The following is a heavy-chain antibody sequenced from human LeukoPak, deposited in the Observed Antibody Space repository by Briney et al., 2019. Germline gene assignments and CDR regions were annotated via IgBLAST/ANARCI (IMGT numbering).Heavy chain of an antibody. CDR2: VRQDGGAK. V-gene: IGHV3-7*01. CDR3: VGCAGNSCYFDY. CDR1: GFTFSSYW. J-gene: IGHJ4*02. D-gene: IGHD2-21*01. Sequence: PGGSLRLSCAASGFTFSSYWMSWVRQAPGKGLEWVANVRQDGGAKNYVDSVKGRFTISRDNAKNSLYLEMNSLSAEDTAVYYCVGCAGNSCYFDYWGQGTLVTVSS.